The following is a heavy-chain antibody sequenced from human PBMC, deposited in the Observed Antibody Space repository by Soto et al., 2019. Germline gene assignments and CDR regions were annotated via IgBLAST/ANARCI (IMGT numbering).Heavy chain of an antibody. CDR1: GFTVSSNY. D-gene: IGHD5-18*01. V-gene: IGHV3-66*04. Sequence: EVPLVESGGGVVQPGGSRRLSCAASGFTVSSNYMSWVRQAPGKGLEGVSVIYSGGRAYYADSVKGRFTISRDNSQNTLYLQMNSLRAEDTAVYYCARHGYSYGGGYFDYWGQGTLVTVSS. J-gene: IGHJ4*02. CDR2: IYSGGRA. CDR3: ARHGYSYGGGYFDY.